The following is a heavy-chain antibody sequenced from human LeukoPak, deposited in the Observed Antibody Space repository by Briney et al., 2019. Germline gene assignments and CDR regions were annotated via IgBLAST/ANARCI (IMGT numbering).Heavy chain of an antibody. CDR1: GFIVSDNY. D-gene: IGHD6-19*01. J-gene: IGHJ6*02. CDR3: VRDRWPGLGDF. V-gene: IGHV3-66*01. CDR2: VYSGGLT. Sequence: GGSLRLSCAASGFIVSDNYMSWVRQAPGKGLEWVPTVYSGGLTYYAGPVKGRFTISRDNPNNTLYLQMSSLRAEDTAVYYCVRDRWPGLGDFWGQGTTVTVSS.